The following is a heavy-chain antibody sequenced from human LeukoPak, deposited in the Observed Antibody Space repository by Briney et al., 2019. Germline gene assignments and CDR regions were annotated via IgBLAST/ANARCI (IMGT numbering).Heavy chain of an antibody. CDR3: ARILSAAGPDY. CDR2: INHSGRT. J-gene: IGHJ4*02. Sequence: PSETLSLTCAVYGGSFSGYYWSWIRQPPGKGLEWIGEINHSGRTNYNPSLKSRVTISVDTSKNQFSLKLSFVTAAETAVYYCARILSAAGPDYWGQGTLVTVSS. D-gene: IGHD6-13*01. CDR1: GGSFSGYY. V-gene: IGHV4-34*01.